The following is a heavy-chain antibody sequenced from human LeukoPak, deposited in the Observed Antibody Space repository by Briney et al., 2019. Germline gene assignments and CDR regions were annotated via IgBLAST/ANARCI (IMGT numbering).Heavy chain of an antibody. D-gene: IGHD6-25*01. CDR3: AKESGGLAY. Sequence: GGSLRLSCAASGFTFSSYAMSWVRQAPGKGLEWVSSISGSGGGTYYADSVKGRFTISRDNSKNTLYLHMNRLRAEGTAVYYWAKESGGLAYWAGGTLVTAPS. CDR2: ISGSGGGT. V-gene: IGHV3-23*01. CDR1: GFTFSSYA. J-gene: IGHJ4*02.